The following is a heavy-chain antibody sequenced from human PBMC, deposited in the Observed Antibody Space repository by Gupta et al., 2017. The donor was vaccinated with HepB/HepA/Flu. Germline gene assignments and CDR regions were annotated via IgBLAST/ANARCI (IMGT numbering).Heavy chain of an antibody. J-gene: IGHJ4*02. CDR2: ISGSGGST. CDR1: GFTFSSYA. V-gene: IGHV3-23*01. Sequence: EVQLLESGGGLVQPGGSLRLSCAASGFTFSSYAMSWVRQAPGKGLEWVSAISGSGGSTYYADSVKGRFTISRDNSKNTLYLQMNSLRAEDTAVYYCAKTEITIFGVPGAFDYWGQGTLVTVSS. D-gene: IGHD3-3*01. CDR3: AKTEITIFGVPGAFDY.